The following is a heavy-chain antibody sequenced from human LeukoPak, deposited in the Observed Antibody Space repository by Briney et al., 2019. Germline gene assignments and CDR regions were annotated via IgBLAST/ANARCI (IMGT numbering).Heavy chain of an antibody. CDR2: ISGDGGST. D-gene: IGHD2-15*01. CDR1: GFTFDDYA. Sequence: GGSLRLSCAASGFTFDDYAMHWVRQAPGKGLEWVSLISGDGGSTYYADSVKGRFTISGDNSKNSLYLQMNSPRTEDSALYYCAKDVGPVVAATDDTSNWFDPWGQGTLVSVPS. CDR3: AKDVGPVVAATDDTSNWFDP. V-gene: IGHV3-43*02. J-gene: IGHJ5*02.